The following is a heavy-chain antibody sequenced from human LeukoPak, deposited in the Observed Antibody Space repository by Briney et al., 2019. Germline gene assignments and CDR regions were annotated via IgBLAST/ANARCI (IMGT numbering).Heavy chain of an antibody. Sequence: GASVKVSCKASGYTFTSYDINWVRQATGQGLEWMRWMNPNSGNTGYAQKFQGRVTMTRNTSISTAYMELSSLRSEDTAVYYCAVVAASGGAGSRFYWGQGTLVTVSS. CDR2: MNPNSGNT. J-gene: IGHJ4*02. CDR1: GYTFTSYD. D-gene: IGHD2-15*01. V-gene: IGHV1-8*01. CDR3: AVVAASGGAGSRFY.